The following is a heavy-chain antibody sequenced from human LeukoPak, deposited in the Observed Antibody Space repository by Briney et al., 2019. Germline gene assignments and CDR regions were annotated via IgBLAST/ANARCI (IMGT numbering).Heavy chain of an antibody. D-gene: IGHD6-19*01. J-gene: IGHJ6*02. CDR2: IKQDGSEK. CDR1: GFTSSSYW. V-gene: IGHV3-7*04. CDR3: ARDKQWLVQGYYYYGMDV. Sequence: GGSLRLSCAASGFTSSSYWMSWVRQAPGKGLEWVANIKQDGSEKYYVDSVKGRFTISRDNAKNSLYLQMNSLRAEDTAVYYCARDKQWLVQGYYYYGMDVWGQGTTVTVSS.